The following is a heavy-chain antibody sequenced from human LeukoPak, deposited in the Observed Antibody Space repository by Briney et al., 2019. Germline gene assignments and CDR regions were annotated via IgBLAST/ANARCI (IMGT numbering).Heavy chain of an antibody. J-gene: IGHJ4*02. D-gene: IGHD3-3*01. CDR1: GFTFSSYG. Sequence: GGTLRLSCAASGFTFSSYGMHWVRQAPGKGLEWVAVISYDGSNKYYADSVKGRFTISRDNSKNTLYLQMNSLRAEDTAVYYCAKIFDDIGYVDYWGQGTLVTVSS. CDR2: ISYDGSNK. CDR3: AKIFDDIGYVDY. V-gene: IGHV3-30*18.